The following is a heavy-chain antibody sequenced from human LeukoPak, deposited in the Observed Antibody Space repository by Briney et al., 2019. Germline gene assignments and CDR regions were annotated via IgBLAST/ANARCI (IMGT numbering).Heavy chain of an antibody. D-gene: IGHD1-14*01. Sequence: GGSLRLSCAASGFTFSSYGMHWVRQAPGKGLEWVTFIRYDGSNKYDADSVKGRFTISRDNSKNTLYLQMNSLRAEDTAVYYCAKATRATETDSQDYWGQGILVTVSS. V-gene: IGHV3-30*02. CDR2: IRYDGSNK. CDR1: GFTFSSYG. J-gene: IGHJ4*02. CDR3: AKATRATETDSQDY.